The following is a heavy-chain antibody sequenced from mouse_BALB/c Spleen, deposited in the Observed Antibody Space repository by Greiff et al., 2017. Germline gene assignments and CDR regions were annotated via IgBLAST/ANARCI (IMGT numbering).Heavy chain of an antibody. CDR3: ARSGGNRVDY. J-gene: IGHJ2*01. D-gene: IGHD1-1*02. Sequence: EVQVVESGGGLVQPGGSRKLSCAASGFTFSSFGMHWVRQAPEKGLEWVAYISSGSSTIYYADTVKGRFTISRDNPKNTLFLQMTSLRSEDTAMYYCARSGGNRVDYWGQGTTLTVSS. CDR2: ISSGSSTI. V-gene: IGHV5-17*02. CDR1: GFTFSSFG.